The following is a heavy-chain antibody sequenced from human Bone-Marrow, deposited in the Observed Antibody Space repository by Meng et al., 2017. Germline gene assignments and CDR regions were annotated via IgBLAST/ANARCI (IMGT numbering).Heavy chain of an antibody. D-gene: IGHD6-13*01. Sequence: GESLKISCAASGFTFSSYGMHWVRQAPGKGLEWVAVIWYDGSNKYYADSVKGRFTISRDNAKNSLYLQMNSLRAEDTAVYYCARTQRGIAAAGTWFDPWGQGTLVTVSS. V-gene: IGHV3-33*01. J-gene: IGHJ5*02. CDR3: ARTQRGIAAAGTWFDP. CDR1: GFTFSSYG. CDR2: IWYDGSNK.